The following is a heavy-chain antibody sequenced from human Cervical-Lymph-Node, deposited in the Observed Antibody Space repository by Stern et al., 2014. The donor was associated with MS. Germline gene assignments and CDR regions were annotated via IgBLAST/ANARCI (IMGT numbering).Heavy chain of an antibody. V-gene: IGHV2-70*13. D-gene: IGHD4-23*01. Sequence: QVTLRESGPALVEPTQTVPLTCTLSGFSLSTSGMCVSWIRQPPGKALEWLGLIDWDEEKYYSTSLKTRLTISKDTSNHQVVLTMTNMDPVDTATYYCARTTLEDWYFDLWGRGTLVTVSS. J-gene: IGHJ2*01. CDR3: ARTTLEDWYFDL. CDR1: GFSLSTSGMC. CDR2: IDWDEEK.